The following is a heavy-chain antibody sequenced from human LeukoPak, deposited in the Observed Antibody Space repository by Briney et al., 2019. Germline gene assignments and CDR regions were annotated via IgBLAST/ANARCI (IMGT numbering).Heavy chain of an antibody. J-gene: IGHJ4*02. CDR3: AKVLSRQYGSGSYPFDY. CDR1: GFSFGNYA. V-gene: IGHV3-23*01. CDR2: ISTGGSR. D-gene: IGHD3-10*01. Sequence: GGSLRLSCAASGFSFGNYAMNWVRQAPGKGLEWVSGISTGGSRYYADSVKGRFSISRDNSKNTLYLQMNSLGVEDTAVYYCAKVLSRQYGSGSYPFDYWGQGTLVTVSS.